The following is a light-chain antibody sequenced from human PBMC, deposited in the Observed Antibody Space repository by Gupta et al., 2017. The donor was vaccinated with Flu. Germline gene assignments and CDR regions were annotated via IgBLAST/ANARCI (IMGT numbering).Light chain of an antibody. CDR3: QACDGNSVV. V-gene: IGLV3-1*01. J-gene: IGLJ2*01. Sequence: SPGQTASIPCSGDKLGDKYTCWYQQRPGQYPILIIYQDDKRSSGTPERFSGSNSGNTATLTIRGTQAMDEADYDCQACDGNSVVFGGGTKLTVL. CDR1: KLGDKY. CDR2: QDD.